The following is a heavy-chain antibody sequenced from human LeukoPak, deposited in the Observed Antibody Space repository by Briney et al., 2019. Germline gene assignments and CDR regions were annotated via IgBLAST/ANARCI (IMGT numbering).Heavy chain of an antibody. J-gene: IGHJ4*02. D-gene: IGHD3-22*01. CDR3: ATGEYDSSGYPYFDY. CDR2: FDPEDGET. CDR1: GYTLTELS. V-gene: IGHV1-24*01. Sequence: ASVKVSRKVSGYTLTELSMHWVRQAPGKGLEWMGGFDPEDGETIYAQKFQGRVTMTEDTSTDTAYMELSSLRSEDTAVYYCATGEYDSSGYPYFDYWGQGTLVTVSS.